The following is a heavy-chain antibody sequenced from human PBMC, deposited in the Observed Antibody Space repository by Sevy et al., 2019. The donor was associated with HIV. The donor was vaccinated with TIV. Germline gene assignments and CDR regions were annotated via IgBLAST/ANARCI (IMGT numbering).Heavy chain of an antibody. CDR1: GFTFSNVW. CDR3: TTGGNILQH. V-gene: IGHV3-15*01. CDR2: IKSRTEGGTP. Sequence: GGSLRLSCAASGFTFSNVWMSWVRQAPGKGLERVGHIKSRTEGGTPDYAAPVKGRFNISRDDSKSTLYLQMNSLKTEDTAVYYCTTGGNILQHWGQGTLVTVSS. D-gene: IGHD2-21*01. J-gene: IGHJ4*02.